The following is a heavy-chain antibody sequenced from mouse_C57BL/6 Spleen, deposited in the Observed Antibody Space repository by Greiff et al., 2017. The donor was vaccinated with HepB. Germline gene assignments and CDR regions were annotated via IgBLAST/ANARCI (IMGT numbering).Heavy chain of an antibody. CDR1: GYTFTDYN. CDR2: INPNNGGT. Sequence: EVQLQQSGPELVKPGASVKMSCKASGYTFTDYNMHWVKQSHGKSLEWIGYINPNNGGTSYNQKFKGKATLTVNKSSSTAYMELRSLTSEDSAVYYCARSDDCSYYFDYWGQGTTLTVSS. CDR3: ARSDDCSYYFDY. V-gene: IGHV1-22*01. J-gene: IGHJ2*01. D-gene: IGHD2-4*01.